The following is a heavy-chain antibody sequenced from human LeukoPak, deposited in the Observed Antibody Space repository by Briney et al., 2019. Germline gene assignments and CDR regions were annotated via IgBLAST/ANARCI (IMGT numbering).Heavy chain of an antibody. CDR3: ARLRILGDSSGYYYYYYYYMDV. V-gene: IGHV4-39*01. Sequence: SETLSLTCTVSGGSISSYYWGWIRQPPGKGLEWIGSIYYSGSTYYNPSLKSRVTISVDTSKNQFSLKLSSVTAADTAVYYCARLRILGDSSGYYYYYYYYMDVWGKGTTVTISS. CDR1: GGSISSYY. J-gene: IGHJ6*03. D-gene: IGHD3-22*01. CDR2: IYYSGST.